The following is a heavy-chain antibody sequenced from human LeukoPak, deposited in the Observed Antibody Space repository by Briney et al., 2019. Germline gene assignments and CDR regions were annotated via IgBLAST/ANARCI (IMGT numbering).Heavy chain of an antibody. D-gene: IGHD6-13*01. Sequence: PGGSLRLSCAVSGFSVSGYWMTWVRQAPGKGLEWVADLKQDGSEKNYVGSVKGRFTISRDNAENSLFLQMNSLRVEDTAVYYCAREWQGGIAAAGTRIEGDYWGQGTLVAVSS. CDR1: GFSVSGYW. V-gene: IGHV3-7*01. J-gene: IGHJ4*02. CDR2: LKQDGSEK. CDR3: AREWQGGIAAAGTRIEGDY.